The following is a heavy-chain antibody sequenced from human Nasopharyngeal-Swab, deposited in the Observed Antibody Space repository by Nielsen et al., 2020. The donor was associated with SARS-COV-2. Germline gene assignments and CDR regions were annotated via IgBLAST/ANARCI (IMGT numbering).Heavy chain of an antibody. CDR2: FYSGGST. D-gene: IGHD6-19*01. Sequence: GGSLRLSCAASGFTFDDYGMSWVRQAPGKGLEWVSLFYSGGSTYYADSARGRFTISRDNSKNKLYLQMNSLRAEDTAVYYCARAGDSSGWYPPYYFDYWGQGTLVTVSS. J-gene: IGHJ4*02. CDR3: ARAGDSSGWYPPYYFDY. CDR1: GFTFDDYG. V-gene: IGHV3-53*01.